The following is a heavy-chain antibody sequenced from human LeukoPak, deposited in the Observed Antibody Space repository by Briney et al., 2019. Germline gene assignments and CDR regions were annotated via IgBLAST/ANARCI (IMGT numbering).Heavy chain of an antibody. J-gene: IGHJ4*02. CDR2: IYYGGST. CDR1: GGSISSYY. D-gene: IGHD6-13*01. V-gene: IGHV4-59*12. CDR3: AREHSSSWYVGVDY. Sequence: NASETLSLTCTVSGGSISSYYWSWIRQPPGKGLEWIGYIYYGGSTNYNPSLKSRVTISVDTSKNQFSLKLSSVTAADTAVYYCAREHSSSWYVGVDYWGQGTLVTVSS.